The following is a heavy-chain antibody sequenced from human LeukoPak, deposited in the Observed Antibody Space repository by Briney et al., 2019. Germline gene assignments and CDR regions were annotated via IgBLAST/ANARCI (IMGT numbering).Heavy chain of an antibody. V-gene: IGHV3-30*04. J-gene: IGHJ4*02. CDR2: IAYGSDE. CDR1: GFTFGSFG. D-gene: IGHD6-19*01. Sequence: GGSLRLSCVAYGFTFGSFGMHWVRQAPGKGLDWVEVIAYGSDENYADSVKGRFTISRDNFKNTLYLQMNSLGPEDTAMYYCARDVMAVAGTLGFDCWGQGALVTVSS. CDR3: ARDVMAVAGTLGFDC.